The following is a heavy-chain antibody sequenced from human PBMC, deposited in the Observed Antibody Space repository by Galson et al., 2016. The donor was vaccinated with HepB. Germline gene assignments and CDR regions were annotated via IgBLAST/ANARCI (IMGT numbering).Heavy chain of an antibody. CDR1: GYTFSSYG. CDR3: ARVTTRAVAGGGDY. Sequence: SVKVSCKASGYTFSSYGISWVRQAPGQGLEWMGWISGYNGDTNYAQKFQGRVTVTINRSTTSAYMELRGLTSDDTAMYYCARVTTRAVAGGGDYWGPGTLVIVSS. CDR2: ISGYNGDT. V-gene: IGHV1-18*01. D-gene: IGHD6-19*01. J-gene: IGHJ4*02.